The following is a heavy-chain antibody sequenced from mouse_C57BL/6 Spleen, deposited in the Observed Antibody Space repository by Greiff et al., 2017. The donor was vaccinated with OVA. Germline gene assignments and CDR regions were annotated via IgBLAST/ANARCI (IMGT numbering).Heavy chain of an antibody. Sequence: VQLQQPGAELVKPGASVKLSCKASGYTFTSYWMHWVKQRPGQGLEWIGMIHPNSGSTNYNEKFKSKATLTVDKSSSTAYMQLSSLTSEDSAVYYCAIPHYYGYDNWYFDVWGTGTTVTVSS. D-gene: IGHD2-2*01. V-gene: IGHV1-64*01. J-gene: IGHJ1*03. CDR1: GYTFTSYW. CDR3: AIPHYYGYDNWYFDV. CDR2: IHPNSGST.